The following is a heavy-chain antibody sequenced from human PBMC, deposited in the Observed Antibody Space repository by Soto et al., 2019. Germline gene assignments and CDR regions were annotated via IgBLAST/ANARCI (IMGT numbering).Heavy chain of an antibody. Sequence: SSETLSLTCAVSGGSFTSNNWWTWVRQPPGQGLEWIGEIYRTGSTNYNPSLKSRVTISLDKSENQFSLKVTSLTAADTAVYYCARHRGYYDILTGYYTELNFDYWGQGTLVTVSS. CDR2: IYRTGST. D-gene: IGHD3-9*01. J-gene: IGHJ4*02. V-gene: IGHV4-4*02. CDR1: GGSFTSNNW. CDR3: ARHRGYYDILTGYYTELNFDY.